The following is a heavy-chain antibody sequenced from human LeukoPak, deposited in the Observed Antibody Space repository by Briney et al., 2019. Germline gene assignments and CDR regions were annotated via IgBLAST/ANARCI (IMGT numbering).Heavy chain of an antibody. CDR2: IWYDGSNK. V-gene: IGHV3-33*01. CDR3: ARDGY. J-gene: IGHJ4*02. Sequence: QPGRSLRLSCAASGFTFSSYGMHWVRQAPGKGLEWVVVIWYDGSNKYYADSVKGRFTISRDNSKNTLYLQMNSLRAEDTAVYYCARDGYWGQGTLVTVSS. CDR1: GFTFSSYG.